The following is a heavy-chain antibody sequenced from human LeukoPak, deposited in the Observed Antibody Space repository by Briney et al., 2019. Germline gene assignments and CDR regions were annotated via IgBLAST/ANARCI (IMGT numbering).Heavy chain of an antibody. V-gene: IGHV7-4-1*02. J-gene: IGHJ4*02. CDR2: INTNTGNP. Sequence: ASVKVSCKASGYTFATYAMNWVRQAPGQGLEWMGWINTNTGNPTYAQGFTGRFVFSLDTSVSTAYLQISSLKAEDTAVYYCARAALPSCGGDCYWVYWGQGTLVTVSS. CDR1: GYTFATYA. D-gene: IGHD2-21*02. CDR3: ARAALPSCGGDCYWVY.